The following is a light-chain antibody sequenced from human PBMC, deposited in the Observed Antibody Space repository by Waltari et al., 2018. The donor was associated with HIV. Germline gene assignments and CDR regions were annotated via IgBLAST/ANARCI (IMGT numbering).Light chain of an antibody. J-gene: IGKJ3*01. CDR3: QQSYSGLI. V-gene: IGKV1-39*01. CDR1: QSINIY. CDR2: AAS. Sequence: DIQMTQSPSSLSASLGDRVTITCRASQSINIYLNWYHQKSGKAPNLLIYAASNLESGVPSRFSGNGSGTDFTLTINGLQREDFATYYCQQSYSGLIFGPGTRVDV.